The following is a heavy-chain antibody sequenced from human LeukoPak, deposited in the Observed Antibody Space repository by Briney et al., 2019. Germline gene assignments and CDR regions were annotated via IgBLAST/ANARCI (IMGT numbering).Heavy chain of an antibody. CDR1: GIPFIDAW. V-gene: IGHV3-21*01. Sequence: GGSLRLSCELSGIPFIDAWMNWVRQAPGKGLEWVSSISSSSSNIYYADSVKGRFTISRDNAKNSLYLQMNSLRAEDTAVYYCARCTTGRTFGSLREIKKSREIDYWGQGTLVTVSS. CDR3: ARCTTGRTFGSLREIKKSREIDY. J-gene: IGHJ4*02. CDR2: ISSSSSNI. D-gene: IGHD1-1*01.